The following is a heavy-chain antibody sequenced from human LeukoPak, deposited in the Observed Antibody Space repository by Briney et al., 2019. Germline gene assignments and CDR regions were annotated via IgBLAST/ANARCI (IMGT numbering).Heavy chain of an antibody. J-gene: IGHJ4*02. Sequence: GASVKVSCKASGYTFTGYYMHWVRQAPGQGLEWMGRINPNSGGTNYAQKFQGRVTMTRDTSISTAYMELSRLRSDDTAVYYCASRGAIVLVVYASDEFDYWGQGTLVTVSS. CDR3: ASRGAIVLVVYASDEFDY. D-gene: IGHD2-8*01. CDR1: GYTFTGYY. V-gene: IGHV1-2*06. CDR2: INPNSGGT.